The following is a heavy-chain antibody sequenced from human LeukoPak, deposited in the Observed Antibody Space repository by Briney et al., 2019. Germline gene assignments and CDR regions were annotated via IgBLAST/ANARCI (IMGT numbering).Heavy chain of an antibody. CDR3: AKGVRRSSDYSSPVDY. V-gene: IGHV3-21*04. Sequence: PGGSLRLSCAASGFTFSSYTMNWVRQAPGKGLEWVSSITSSSSYIYYADSVKGRFTISRDNAKSSLYLQMNSLRAEDTAVYYCAKGVRRSSDYSSPVDYWGQGTLVTVSS. CDR1: GFTFSSYT. CDR2: ITSSSSYI. D-gene: IGHD3-22*01. J-gene: IGHJ4*02.